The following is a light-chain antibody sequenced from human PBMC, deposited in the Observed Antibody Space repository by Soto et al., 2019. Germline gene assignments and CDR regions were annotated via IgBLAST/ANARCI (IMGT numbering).Light chain of an antibody. CDR2: EVS. CDR3: SSYTSSSTLV. Sequence: QSALTQPASVSGSPGQSITISCTGTSSDVGGYNYVSWYQQHPGKAPKLMIYEVSNRTSGVSNRFSGSKSGNTASLTISGLQAEDEVDYYCSSYTSSSTLVFGTGTKLTVL. CDR1: SSDVGGYNY. J-gene: IGLJ1*01. V-gene: IGLV2-14*01.